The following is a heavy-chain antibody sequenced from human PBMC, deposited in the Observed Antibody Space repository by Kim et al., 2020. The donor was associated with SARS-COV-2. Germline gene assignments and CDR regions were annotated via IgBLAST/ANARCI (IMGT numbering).Heavy chain of an antibody. CDR3: TKDAPGYCSGGSCLS. CDR1: GFTFSSYG. Sequence: GGSLRLSCAASGFTFSSYGMHWVRQAPGKGLECVAVISSDGNNKYYADSVKGRFTISRDNSKNTLYLQMNSLRAEDTAVYYCTKDAPGYCSGGSCLSWGQGTLVTVSS. J-gene: IGHJ4*02. V-gene: IGHV3-30*18. CDR2: ISSDGNNK. D-gene: IGHD2-15*01.